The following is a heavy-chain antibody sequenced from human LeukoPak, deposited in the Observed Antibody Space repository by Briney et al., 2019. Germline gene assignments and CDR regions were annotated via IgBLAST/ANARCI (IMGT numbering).Heavy chain of an antibody. CDR2: ISAYNGNT. CDR3: ARDGLVTGYCSSTSCYGGDAFDI. CDR1: GYTFTSYG. V-gene: IGHV1-18*01. D-gene: IGHD2-2*01. J-gene: IGHJ3*02. Sequence: ASVKVSCKASGYTFTSYGISWVRQAPGQGLEWMGWISAYNGNTNYAQKHQGRVTMTTDTSTSTAYMELRSLRSDDTAVYYCARDGLVTGYCSSTSCYGGDAFDIWGQGTMVTVSS.